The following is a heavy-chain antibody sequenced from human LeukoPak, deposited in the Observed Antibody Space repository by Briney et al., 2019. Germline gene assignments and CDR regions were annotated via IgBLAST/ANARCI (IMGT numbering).Heavy chain of an antibody. Sequence: QTGGSLRLSCAASGFTFSSYDMSWVRQAPGKGPEWVSGISGSGGTTYYADSVKGRFTISRDNSKNTLYLQMNRLRPEDAAVYYCAKAPVTTCRGAYCYPFDYWGQGTLVTVSS. D-gene: IGHD2-21*01. V-gene: IGHV3-23*01. CDR1: GFTFSSYD. CDR2: ISGSGGTT. CDR3: AKAPVTTCRGAYCYPFDY. J-gene: IGHJ4*02.